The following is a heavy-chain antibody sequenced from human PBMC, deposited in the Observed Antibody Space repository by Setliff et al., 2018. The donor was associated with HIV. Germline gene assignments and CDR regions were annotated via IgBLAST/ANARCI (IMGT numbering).Heavy chain of an antibody. V-gene: IGHV1-46*01. CDR3: ARPGIAAADYYFDY. J-gene: IGHJ4*02. CDR1: GYTFTNYN. CDR2: VNPSGGST. Sequence: ASVKVSCKASGYTFTNYNIHWVRQAPGQGLEWVGMVNPSGGSTAYAQKFQGRVTIIRGTSTSTVYMDLSSLRSEDTAVYYCARPGIAAADYYFDYWGQGALVTVSS. D-gene: IGHD6-13*01.